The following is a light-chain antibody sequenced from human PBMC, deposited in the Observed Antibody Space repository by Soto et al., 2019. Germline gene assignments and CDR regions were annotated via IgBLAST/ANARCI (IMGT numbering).Light chain of an antibody. CDR2: KAP. V-gene: IGKV1-5*03. CDR1: QSISSW. J-gene: IGKJ1*01. Sequence: DIQMTQSPSTLSASVGDRVTITCRASQSISSWLAWYQQKPGKAPKLLIYKAPSLESGVPSRFSGSGSGTEFTLTISSLQPDDFDTYYCQHNIYWTFGHGTKVEIK. CDR3: QHNIYWT.